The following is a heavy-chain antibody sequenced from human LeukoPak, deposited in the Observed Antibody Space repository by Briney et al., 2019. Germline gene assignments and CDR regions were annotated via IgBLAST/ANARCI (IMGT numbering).Heavy chain of an antibody. CDR2: INHSGGT. J-gene: IGHJ4*02. Sequence: SETLSLTCAVYGGSLSAYYWGWIRQPPGKGLEWIGEINHSGGTNYNPTLQSRVTILVDTSKNQFSLRLSSVTAADTAVYYCATERRYSSGRWDYYFDNWGQGILVTVSS. D-gene: IGHD6-19*01. CDR3: ATERRYSSGRWDYYFDN. V-gene: IGHV4-34*01. CDR1: GGSLSAYY.